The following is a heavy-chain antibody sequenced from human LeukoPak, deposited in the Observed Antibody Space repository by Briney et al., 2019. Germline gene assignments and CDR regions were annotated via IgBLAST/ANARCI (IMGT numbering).Heavy chain of an antibody. Sequence: GGSLRLSCAASGFTVSTNYMSWVRQAPGKGLEWVSVIYRGGSTYYADSVKGRFTISRDNSKNTLYLQMNSLRAEDTAVYYCATYASLGRPYYFDYWGQGTLVTVSS. J-gene: IGHJ4*02. CDR3: ATYASLGRPYYFDY. D-gene: IGHD2-2*01. CDR1: GFTVSTNY. V-gene: IGHV3-66*01. CDR2: IYRGGST.